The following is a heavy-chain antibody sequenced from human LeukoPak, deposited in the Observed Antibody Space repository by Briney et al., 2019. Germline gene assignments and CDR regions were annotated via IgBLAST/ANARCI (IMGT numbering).Heavy chain of an antibody. Sequence: GGSLRLSCAASGFTFSSYGMHWVRQAPGKGLEWVAFIRYDGSTKYYADSVKGRFTISRDNSKNTLYLQMNSLRAEDTAVYYCAKDGTIFGVVIRYYFDYWGQGTLVTVSS. V-gene: IGHV3-30*02. J-gene: IGHJ4*02. CDR3: AKDGTIFGVVIRYYFDY. CDR2: IRYDGSTK. CDR1: GFTFSSYG. D-gene: IGHD3-3*01.